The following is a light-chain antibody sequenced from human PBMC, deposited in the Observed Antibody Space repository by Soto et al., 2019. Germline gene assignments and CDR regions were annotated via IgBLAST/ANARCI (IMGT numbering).Light chain of an antibody. CDR3: QSYDSSLSSSV. CDR1: STNIGAGSD. CDR2: ANN. V-gene: IGLV1-40*01. Sequence: QSALTQPPSVSGAPGQSVTISCTGSSTNIGAGSDVHWYQHLPGTPPKVLIYANNNRPSGVPDRFSGFKSGTSASLSITGLQAEDEADYYCQSYDSSLSSSVFGGGTKLTVL. J-gene: IGLJ2*01.